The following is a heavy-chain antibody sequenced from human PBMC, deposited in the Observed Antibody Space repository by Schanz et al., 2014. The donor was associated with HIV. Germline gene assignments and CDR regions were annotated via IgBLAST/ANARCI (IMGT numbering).Heavy chain of an antibody. V-gene: IGHV1-69*06. CDR2: IIPAFGTA. CDR3: ARWYSSPMDGLDV. J-gene: IGHJ6*02. Sequence: QVQLVQSGAEVKKLGSSVKVSCKNTVSSYGISWVRQAPGQGLEWMGGIIPAFGTANYAEKFQGRVTITADTSTSTAYMQLKSLRPDDTASYFCARWYSSPMDGLDVWGQGTTVTVS. CDR1: TVSSYG. D-gene: IGHD6-19*01.